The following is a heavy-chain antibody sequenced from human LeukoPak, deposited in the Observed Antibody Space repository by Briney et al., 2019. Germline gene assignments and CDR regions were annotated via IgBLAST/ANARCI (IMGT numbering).Heavy chain of an antibody. Sequence: GGSLRLSCAASGFSFSNCSMNWVRQAPGKGLEWVAIIKYDGSNKDYADSVKGRFTISRDNSKNTLYLQMNSLRAEDTAVYYCARDSNSGYYGEYFDYWGQGTLVTVSS. CDR2: IKYDGSNK. CDR3: ARDSNSGYYGEYFDY. V-gene: IGHV3-33*08. CDR1: GFSFSNCS. J-gene: IGHJ4*02. D-gene: IGHD3-22*01.